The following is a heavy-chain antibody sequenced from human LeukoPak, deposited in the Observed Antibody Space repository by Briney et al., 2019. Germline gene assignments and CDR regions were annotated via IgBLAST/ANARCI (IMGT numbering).Heavy chain of an antibody. CDR3: ARDPGAFPYFFDY. J-gene: IGHJ4*02. D-gene: IGHD4/OR15-4a*01. CDR2: IYSGGST. V-gene: IGHV3-NL1*01. CDR1: GFTFSSYG. Sequence: GGSLRLSCAASGFTFSSYGMHWVRQAPGKGLEWVSVIYSGGSTYYADSVRGRFTISRDNSKNTLYLQMNSLRVEDTAVYFCARDPGAFPYFFDYWGQGTLVTVSS.